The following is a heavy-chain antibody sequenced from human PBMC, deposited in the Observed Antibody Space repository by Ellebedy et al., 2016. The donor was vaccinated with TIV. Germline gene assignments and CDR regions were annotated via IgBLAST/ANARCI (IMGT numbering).Heavy chain of an antibody. CDR1: GYTFSDHG. Sequence: GESLKISCAASGYTFSDHGMHWARQAPGKGQEWVATIWFDASKNYYADYVKVRFTISRDNSENTLFLQMNSLRVEDTAVYHCARLRGSCRSTKCYADYWGQGTLVSVSS. J-gene: IGHJ4*02. CDR2: IWFDASKN. V-gene: IGHV3-33*01. CDR3: ARLRGSCRSTKCYADY. D-gene: IGHD2-2*01.